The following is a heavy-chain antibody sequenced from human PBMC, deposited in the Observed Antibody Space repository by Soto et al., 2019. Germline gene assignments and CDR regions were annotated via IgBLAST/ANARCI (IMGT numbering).Heavy chain of an antibody. V-gene: IGHV4-39*01. Sequence: SETLSLTCTVSGGSISSSSYYWGWIRQPPGKGLEWIGSIYYSGSTYYNPSLKSRVTISVDTSKNQFSLKLSSVTAADTAVYYCARLRRSSSSGRHYYYYYMDVWGKGTTVTVSS. D-gene: IGHD6-6*01. CDR3: ARLRRSSSSGRHYYYYYMDV. CDR2: IYYSGST. CDR1: GGSISSSSYY. J-gene: IGHJ6*03.